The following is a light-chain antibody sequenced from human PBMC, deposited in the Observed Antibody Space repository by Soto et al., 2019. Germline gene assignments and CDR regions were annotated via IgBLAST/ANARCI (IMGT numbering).Light chain of an antibody. CDR2: SAS. CDR1: QSISNY. J-gene: IGKJ4*01. Sequence: DIQMTQSPSSLSTSVGDRVTITCRASQSISNYLNWYQHKPGKAPKPLIYSASTLESGVPSRFSGSGSGTESTLTISSLQSEDFAVYYCQQYSNWPLTFGGGTKVDIK. CDR3: QQYSNWPLT. V-gene: IGKV1-39*01.